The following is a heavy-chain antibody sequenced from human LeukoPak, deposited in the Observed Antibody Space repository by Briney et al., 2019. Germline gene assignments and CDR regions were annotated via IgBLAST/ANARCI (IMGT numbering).Heavy chain of an antibody. CDR2: INHSGST. V-gene: IGHV4-34*01. CDR1: GGAFCGYY. Sequence: ENPFPTRAVYGGAFCGYYWRRSRPPPGEGLGWIGEINHSGSTNYNPSLKSRVTISVDTSKNQFSLKLSSVTAADTAVYYCARGPGSGSYFFSYWGQGTLVTVSS. CDR3: ARGPGSGSYFFSY. D-gene: IGHD3-10*01. J-gene: IGHJ4*02.